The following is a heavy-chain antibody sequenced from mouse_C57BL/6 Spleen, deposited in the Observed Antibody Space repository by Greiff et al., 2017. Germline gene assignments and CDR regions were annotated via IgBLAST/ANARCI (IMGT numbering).Heavy chain of an antibody. Sequence: EVQLKESGPELVKPGASVKISCKASGYSFTGYYMNWVKQSPEKSLEWIGEINPSTGGTTYNQKFKAKATLTVDKSSSTAYMQLKSLTSEDSAVYYCARGGYYYGSTYYAMDYWGQGTSVTVSS. J-gene: IGHJ4*01. V-gene: IGHV1-42*01. CDR2: INPSTGGT. D-gene: IGHD1-1*01. CDR1: GYSFTGYY. CDR3: ARGGYYYGSTYYAMDY.